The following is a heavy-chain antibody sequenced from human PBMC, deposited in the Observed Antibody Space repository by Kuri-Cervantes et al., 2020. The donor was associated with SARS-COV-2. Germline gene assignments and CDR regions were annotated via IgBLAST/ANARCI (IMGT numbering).Heavy chain of an antibody. CDR1: GFTFSSYW. Sequence: GESLKISCAAPGFTFSSYWMSWVRQAPGKGLEWVANIKQDGSEKYYVDSVKGRFTISRDNAKNSLYLHMKSLRSEDTAMYYCAKDRVGVQDFWGQGTLVTVSS. J-gene: IGHJ4*02. D-gene: IGHD2-21*01. CDR3: AKDRVGVQDF. V-gene: IGHV3-7*01. CDR2: IKQDGSEK.